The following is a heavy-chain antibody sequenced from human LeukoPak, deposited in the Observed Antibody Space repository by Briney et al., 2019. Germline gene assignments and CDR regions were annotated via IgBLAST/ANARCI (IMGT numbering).Heavy chain of an antibody. CDR3: ARGPLNGITEYFQH. CDR1: GGSISSGRYY. D-gene: IGHD3-9*01. CDR2: ISTSGRT. V-gene: IGHV4-61*02. Sequence: SETLSLTCTVSGGSISSGRYYWSWIRQPAGKGLEWIGRISTSGRTDYNPSLKSRVTISVDTSKNQFSLKLSSVTAADTAVYYCARGPLNGITEYFQHWGQGTLVTVSS. J-gene: IGHJ1*01.